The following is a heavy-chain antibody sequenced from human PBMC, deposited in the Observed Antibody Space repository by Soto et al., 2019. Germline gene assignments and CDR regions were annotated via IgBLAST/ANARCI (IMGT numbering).Heavy chain of an antibody. J-gene: IGHJ4*02. Sequence: GSGPTLVNPTQTLTLTCTFSGFSLSTSGVGVGWISQPPGKALEWLALIYWNDDKRYRPTLKRRLTIKKNTTKNKVVLTITNMEPVDTATYYCAHTFQSSGLDYWGQGTLVTVSS. D-gene: IGHD6-19*01. CDR1: GFSLSTSGVG. CDR2: IYWNDDK. V-gene: IGHV2-5*01. CDR3: AHTFQSSGLDY.